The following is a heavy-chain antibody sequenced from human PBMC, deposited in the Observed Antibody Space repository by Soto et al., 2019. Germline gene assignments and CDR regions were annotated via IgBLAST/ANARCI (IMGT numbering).Heavy chain of an antibody. CDR1: GFTFSNAW. CDR2: IRSKAYGGTT. V-gene: IGHV3-49*04. Sequence: PGGSLRLSCTASGFTFSNAWMTWVRQAPGKGLEWVGFIRSKAYGGTTQYAASVKGRFTISRDDSKSIAYLQMNSLKTEDTAVYYCTTNYYDSSGYDNWFDPWGQGTLVTVS. CDR3: TTNYYDSSGYDNWFDP. J-gene: IGHJ5*02. D-gene: IGHD3-22*01.